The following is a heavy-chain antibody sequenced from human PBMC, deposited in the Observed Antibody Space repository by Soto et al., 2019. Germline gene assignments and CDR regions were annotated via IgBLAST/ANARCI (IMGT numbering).Heavy chain of an antibody. CDR3: ASSYGSSSGPFDY. J-gene: IGHJ4*02. D-gene: IGHD6-6*01. Sequence: QVQLQESGPGLVKPSETLSLTCTVSGGSISDYYWSWIRQPPGKGLEWIGCIYYSGSTNYNPSLKSRVNISLDTSNNQLCLKLSSVTAAYTTVYYCASSYGSSSGPFDYWGQGTLVTVSS. V-gene: IGHV4-59*01. CDR1: GGSISDYY. CDR2: IYYSGST.